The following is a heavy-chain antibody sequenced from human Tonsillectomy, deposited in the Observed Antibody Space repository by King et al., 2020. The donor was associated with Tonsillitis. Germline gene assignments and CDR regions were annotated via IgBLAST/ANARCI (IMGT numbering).Heavy chain of an antibody. V-gene: IGHV4-30-4*08. Sequence: VQLQESGPRLVMPSQTLSLTCTVSGDSISRGDDYWSWIRQSPGKGLEWIGYIYYSGSTYYNSSLKSRVTISINTSKTQFSLKMRSVTVADTAVYYCARADGSESYWVPNWFDSWGQGIPVAVSS. J-gene: IGHJ5*01. CDR2: IYYSGST. CDR3: ARADGSESYWVPNWFDS. CDR1: GDSISRGDDY. D-gene: IGHD3-10*01.